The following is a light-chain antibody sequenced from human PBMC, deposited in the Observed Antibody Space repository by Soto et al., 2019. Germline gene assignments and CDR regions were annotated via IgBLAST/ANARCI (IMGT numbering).Light chain of an antibody. V-gene: IGKV1-9*01. CDR1: QDINTY. CDR3: QQRKSYPIT. J-gene: IGKJ5*01. Sequence: DIQLTQSPSFLSASVGDRVTITCRASQDINTYLAWYQQKPGKAPKLLIFAASTLQNGVPSRFSGSGSGTEFTVTITSLQPEDFTTYYCQQRKSYPITFGQGTRLEIK. CDR2: AAS.